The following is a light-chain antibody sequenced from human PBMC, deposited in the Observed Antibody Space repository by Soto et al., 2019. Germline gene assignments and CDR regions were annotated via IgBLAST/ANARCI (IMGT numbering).Light chain of an antibody. J-gene: IGKJ5*01. CDR2: DAS. CDR1: QSVSSY. V-gene: IGKV3-11*01. CDR3: QQRSKWPPLT. Sequence: EIVLTQSPATLSLSPGERATLSCRASQSVSSYLAWYQQKPGQAPSLLIYDASNRATGIPARFSGSGSGTDFSLIISSLEPEDVAVYYCQQRSKWPPLTFGQGTRLEIK.